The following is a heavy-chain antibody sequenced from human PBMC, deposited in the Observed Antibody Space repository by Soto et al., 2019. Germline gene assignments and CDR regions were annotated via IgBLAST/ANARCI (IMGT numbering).Heavy chain of an antibody. J-gene: IGHJ4*02. CDR1: GFTFSSYA. Sequence: GGSLRLSCAASGFTFSSYAMSWVRQAPGKGLEWVPAISGSGGSTYYADSVKGRFTISRDNSKNTLYLQMNSLRAEDTAVYYCAKDVFRYYYDSSGYYYSDYWGQGTLVTVSS. CDR2: ISGSGGST. V-gene: IGHV3-23*01. CDR3: AKDVFRYYYDSSGYYYSDY. D-gene: IGHD3-22*01.